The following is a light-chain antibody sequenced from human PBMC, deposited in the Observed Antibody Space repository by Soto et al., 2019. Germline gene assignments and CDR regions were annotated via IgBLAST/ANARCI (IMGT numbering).Light chain of an antibody. CDR1: QSVYNN. Sequence: EIVLTQSPGTLSVSPGERATLSCRASQSVYNNLAWYQQKPGQAPRLLIYGASTRATGIPARFSGSGSGTDFTLTISRLEPEDFAVYYCQQYGSLLRTFGQGTKVDIK. V-gene: IGKV3-20*01. CDR2: GAS. CDR3: QQYGSLLRT. J-gene: IGKJ1*01.